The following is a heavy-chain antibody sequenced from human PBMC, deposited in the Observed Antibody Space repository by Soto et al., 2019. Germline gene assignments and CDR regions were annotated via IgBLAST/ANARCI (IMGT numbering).Heavy chain of an antibody. V-gene: IGHV3-48*04. CDR2: ISKSSSPI. J-gene: IGHJ6*04. Sequence: EVQLVESGGGLVQPGGSLRLSCEASGFTFSTYSMYWVRRAPGKGLEWVSYISKSSSPIYYADSVKGRFTISRDNAKNSLDLEMNSLGAEDTAVYYCARDTPPLTWGKGTTVTVSS. CDR3: ARDTPPLT. CDR1: GFTFSTYS.